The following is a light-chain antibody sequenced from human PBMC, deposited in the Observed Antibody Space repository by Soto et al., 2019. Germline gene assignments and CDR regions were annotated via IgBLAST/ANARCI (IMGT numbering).Light chain of an antibody. Sequence: EIVMTQSPVTLSDSPGESATLSCRASQSVSINLAWYHHKPGQAPRLLIYGASTRATGIPARFSGSGSGTEFTLTISSLQSEDFALYYCQQYNKRPLTFGGGTKVEIK. J-gene: IGKJ4*01. CDR1: QSVSIN. CDR2: GAS. CDR3: QQYNKRPLT. V-gene: IGKV3-15*01.